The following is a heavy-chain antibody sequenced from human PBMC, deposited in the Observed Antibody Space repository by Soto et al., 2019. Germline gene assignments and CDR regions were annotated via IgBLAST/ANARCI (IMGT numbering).Heavy chain of an antibody. CDR3: ARGKVVVPAAILAYYYYMDV. D-gene: IGHD2-2*01. CDR2: INHSGST. V-gene: IGHV4-34*01. CDR1: GGSFSGYY. J-gene: IGHJ6*03. Sequence: SETLSLTCAVYGGSFSGYYWSWIRQPPGKGLEWIGEINHSGSTNYNPSLKSRVTISVDTSKNQFSLKLSSVTAADTAVYYCARGKVVVPAAILAYYYYMDVWGKGTTVTVSS.